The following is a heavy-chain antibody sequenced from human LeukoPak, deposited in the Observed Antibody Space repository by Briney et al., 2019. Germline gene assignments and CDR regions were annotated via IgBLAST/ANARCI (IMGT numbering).Heavy chain of an antibody. J-gene: IGHJ5*02. CDR1: GDCPSNNSPA. Sequence: SQTLSLTCALPGDCPSNNSPAWNWIRQSPSRGLEWLGRTYYRSKWYNDYAVSVKSRITINPDTSKNQFSLQLKSVTPDYTAVYSCPEGAYCSYNWLDPWGQGALVTVSS. D-gene: IGHD2-21*01. CDR3: PEGAYCSYNWLDP. V-gene: IGHV6-1*01. CDR2: TYYRSKWYN.